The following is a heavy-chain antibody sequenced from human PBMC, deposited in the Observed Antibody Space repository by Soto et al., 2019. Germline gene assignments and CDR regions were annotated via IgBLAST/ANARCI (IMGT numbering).Heavy chain of an antibody. D-gene: IGHD3-22*01. CDR3: ARGGYYYVPYYYGMDV. CDR1: GFTFSSYA. CDR2: ISYDGSNK. J-gene: IGHJ6*02. V-gene: IGHV3-30-3*01. Sequence: SGGSLRLSCAASGFTFSSYAMHWVRQAPGKGLEWVAVISYDGSNKYYADSVKGRFTISRDNSKNTLYLQMNSLRAEDTAVYYCARGGYYYVPYYYGMDVWSQGTTVTVSS.